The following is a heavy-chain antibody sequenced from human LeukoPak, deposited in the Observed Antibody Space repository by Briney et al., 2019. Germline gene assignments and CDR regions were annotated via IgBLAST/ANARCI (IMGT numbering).Heavy chain of an antibody. Sequence: ASVKVSCKASGYTFTSYGISWVRLAPGQGLEWMGWISAYNGNTNYAQKLQGRVTMTTDTSTSTAYMELRSLRSDDTAVYYCARSPPLTPTFYYYYYMDVWGKGTTVTVSS. V-gene: IGHV1-18*01. D-gene: IGHD2/OR15-2a*01. CDR2: ISAYNGNT. CDR3: ARSPPLTPTFYYYYYMDV. J-gene: IGHJ6*03. CDR1: GYTFTSYG.